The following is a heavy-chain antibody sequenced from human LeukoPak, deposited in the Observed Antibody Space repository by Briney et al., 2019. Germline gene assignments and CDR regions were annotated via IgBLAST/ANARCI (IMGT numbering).Heavy chain of an antibody. CDR2: IKQDGSEK. CDR1: GFTFSNYW. V-gene: IGHV3-7*01. J-gene: IGHJ4*02. Sequence: PGGSLRLSCAASGFTFSNYWMSWVRQAPGKGLEWVANIKQDGSEKYYVDSVKGRFTISRDNAKNSLYLQMNSLRAEDTAVYYCASQGYYYGSGSYYNNVAASFDYWGQGTLVTVSS. D-gene: IGHD3-10*01. CDR3: ASQGYYYGSGSYYNNVAASFDY.